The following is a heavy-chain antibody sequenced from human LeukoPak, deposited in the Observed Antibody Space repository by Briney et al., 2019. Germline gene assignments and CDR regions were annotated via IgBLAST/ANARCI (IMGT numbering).Heavy chain of an antibody. Sequence: SGPTLVHPTQALTLTCTFSGFSLSTSGVGVGWIRQPPGKALEWLALIYWNDDKRYSPSLKSRLTITKDTSKNQVVLKMTNMDPVDAATYYCAHSNWGSEFDYWGQGTLVTVSS. V-gene: IGHV2-5*01. CDR3: AHSNWGSEFDY. D-gene: IGHD7-27*01. J-gene: IGHJ4*02. CDR2: IYWNDDK. CDR1: GFSLSTSGVG.